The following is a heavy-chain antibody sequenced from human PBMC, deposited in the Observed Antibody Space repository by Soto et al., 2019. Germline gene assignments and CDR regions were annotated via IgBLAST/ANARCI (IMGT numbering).Heavy chain of an antibody. Sequence: EVQLVESGGGLVQPGGSLRLSCAASGFTFGSYWMHWVRLVPGKGLVWVSRTSTDGTSTTYADSVKGRFTISRDNAKNTLYLQMSSLRAEDTALYYYARTPKGYYFDYWGQGALVSVSS. V-gene: IGHV3-74*01. CDR2: TSTDGTST. CDR3: ARTPKGYYFDY. CDR1: GFTFGSYW. J-gene: IGHJ4*02.